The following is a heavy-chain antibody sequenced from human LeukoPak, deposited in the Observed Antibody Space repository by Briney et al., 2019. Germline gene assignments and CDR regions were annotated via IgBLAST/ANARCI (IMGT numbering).Heavy chain of an antibody. Sequence: SETLPLTCTVFGGSISSSTYSWGWIRQPPGKGLEWIGNIYYSGSTDYNPSLKSRVLIFVDTSKNQFSLKLRSVTAADTAVYYCPRLGNGYNRYYFEYWGQGTLVTVSS. CDR2: IYYSGST. J-gene: IGHJ4*02. CDR1: GGSISSSTYS. V-gene: IGHV4-39*01. CDR3: PRLGNGYNRYYFEY. D-gene: IGHD5-24*01.